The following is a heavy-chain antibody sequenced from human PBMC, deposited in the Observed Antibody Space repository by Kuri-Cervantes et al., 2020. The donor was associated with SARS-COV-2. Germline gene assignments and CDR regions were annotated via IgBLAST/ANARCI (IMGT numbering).Heavy chain of an antibody. V-gene: IGHV4-39*01. Sequence: ESLKISCNVSGGSISSTSSYWGWVRQPPGKGLEWIATIFYSGSIYYNPSLRGRVTIFVDTSNNQFSLKVTSVTAADTAVYYCARLSLGPAVTGGFDIWGQGTMVTVSS. J-gene: IGHJ3*02. D-gene: IGHD4-17*01. CDR1: GGSISSTSSY. CDR3: ARLSLGPAVTGGFDI. CDR2: IFYSGSI.